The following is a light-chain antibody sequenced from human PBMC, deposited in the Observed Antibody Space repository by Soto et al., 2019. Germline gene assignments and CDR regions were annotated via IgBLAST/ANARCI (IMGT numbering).Light chain of an antibody. CDR2: GAS. V-gene: IGKV3-20*01. J-gene: IGKJ1*01. CDR1: QSVSSSY. CDR3: QQYDSSPKT. Sequence: EIVLTQSPGTLSLSPVERATLSCRASQSVSSSYLAWYQQKPGQAPRLLIYGASSRATGIPDRFSGSGSGTDFTLTISRLEPEDFAVYYCQQYDSSPKTFGQGTKVHIK.